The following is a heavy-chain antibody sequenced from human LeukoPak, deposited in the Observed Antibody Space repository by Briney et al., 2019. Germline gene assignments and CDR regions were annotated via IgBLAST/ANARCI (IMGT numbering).Heavy chain of an antibody. D-gene: IGHD4-17*01. CDR1: GYSFTSYW. Sequence: GETLKISCKGSGYSFTSYWITWVRLMPGEGLEWMGTIDPGDSYTNYSPSFQGHVTISADKSISTAYLQWSSLKASDTAMYYCARQEVSLMTTVTSYYYYGMDVWSQGTTVTVSS. J-gene: IGHJ6*02. V-gene: IGHV5-10-1*01. CDR2: IDPGDSYT. CDR3: ARQEVSLMTTVTSYYYYGMDV.